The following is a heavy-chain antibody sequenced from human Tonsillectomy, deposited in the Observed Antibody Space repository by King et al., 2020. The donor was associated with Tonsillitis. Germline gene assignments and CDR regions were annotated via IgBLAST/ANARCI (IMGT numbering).Heavy chain of an antibody. CDR2: ISSSGFTI. J-gene: IGHJ6*03. Sequence: QLVQSGGGLVQPGGSLRLSCAASGFTFSSYEMNWVRQAPGKGLEWGSYISSSGFTIYYADSVKGRFTISRDNAKNSLYLQMNSLRAEDTAVYYCARVYNYYYYMDVWGKGTTVTVSS. CDR1: GFTFSSYE. CDR3: ARVYNYYYYMDV. V-gene: IGHV3-48*03.